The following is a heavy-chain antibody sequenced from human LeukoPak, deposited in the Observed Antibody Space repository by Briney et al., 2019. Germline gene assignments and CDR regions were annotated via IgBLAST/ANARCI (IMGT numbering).Heavy chain of an antibody. D-gene: IGHD6-19*01. V-gene: IGHV3-30*04. Sequence: GGSLRLSCAASGFTFSSYAMHWVRQAPGKGLEWVAVISYDGSNKYYADSVKGRFTISRDNSKNTLYLQMDSLRAEDTAVYYCARAASGWYEWDAFDIWGQGTMVTVSS. CDR2: ISYDGSNK. CDR3: ARAASGWYEWDAFDI. CDR1: GFTFSSYA. J-gene: IGHJ3*02.